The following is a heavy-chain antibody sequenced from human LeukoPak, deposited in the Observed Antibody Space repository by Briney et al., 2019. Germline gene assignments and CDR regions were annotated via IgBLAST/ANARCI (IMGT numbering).Heavy chain of an antibody. J-gene: IGHJ6*02. CDR1: GFTVSSNY. CDR3: ARDRSNVGATYYYYYGTDV. D-gene: IGHD1-26*01. CDR2: IYSGGST. V-gene: IGHV3-66*01. Sequence: GGSLRLSCAASGFTVSSNYMSWVRQAPGKGLEWVSVIYSGGSTYYADSVKGRFTISRDNSKNTLYLQMNSLRAEDTAVYYCARDRSNVGATYYYYYGTDVWGQGTTVTVSS.